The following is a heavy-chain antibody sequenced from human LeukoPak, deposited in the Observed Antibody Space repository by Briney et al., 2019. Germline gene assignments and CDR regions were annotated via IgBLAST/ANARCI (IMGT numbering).Heavy chain of an antibody. CDR2: IYYRGST. Sequence: KPSETLSLTCTVSGGSISSYYWSWIRQPPGKGLEWIGYIYYRGSTNYNPSLKSRVTISVDTSKNQFSLKLSSVTAADTAVYYCARDRYGNWFDPWGQGTLVTVSS. CDR3: ARDRYGNWFDP. CDR1: GGSISSYY. V-gene: IGHV4-59*01. J-gene: IGHJ5*02. D-gene: IGHD1-1*01.